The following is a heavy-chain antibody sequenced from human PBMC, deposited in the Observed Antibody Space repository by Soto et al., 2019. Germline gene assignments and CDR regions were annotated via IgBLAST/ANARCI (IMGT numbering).Heavy chain of an antibody. Sequence: PGWSLRLSCAASGFIFSSYTMHWVRQAPGKGLEWVALISYDGSKKYYADSVKGRFTISRDNSKNTLFLHMNSLRVEDTAVYFCAKDSNNDFWSGYYTGIDYWGQGTLVTVSS. CDR3: AKDSNNDFWSGYYTGIDY. V-gene: IGHV3-30-3*01. J-gene: IGHJ4*02. CDR1: GFIFSSYT. D-gene: IGHD3-3*01. CDR2: ISYDGSKK.